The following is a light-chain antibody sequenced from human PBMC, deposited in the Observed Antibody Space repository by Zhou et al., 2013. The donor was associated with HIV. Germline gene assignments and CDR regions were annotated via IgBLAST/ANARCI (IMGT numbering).Light chain of an antibody. CDR2: GAS. CDR3: QQYYDYPALT. CDR1: QGISSH. J-gene: IGKJ4*01. V-gene: IGKV1-9*01. Sequence: DIQLTQSPSFLSASVGDRITITCRASQGISSHLVWYQQKPGKAPRLLMYGASTLQSGVPSRFSGSGSGTDFTLTISSLQSEDFAVYYCQQYYDYPALTFGGGTKVDIK.